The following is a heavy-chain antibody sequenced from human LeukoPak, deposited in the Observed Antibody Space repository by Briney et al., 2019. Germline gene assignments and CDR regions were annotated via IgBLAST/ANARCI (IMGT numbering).Heavy chain of an antibody. CDR3: AKWGDYDVLTGYYDSDY. CDR1: GFTFSNYA. V-gene: IGHV3-23*01. Sequence: GASLRLSCAAPGFTFSNYAMSWVRQAPGKGLEWVSAVSGRDTSTYYTDSVKGRFTISRDNSKNTLYLQMNSLSAEDTAIHYCAKWGDYDVLTGYYDSDYWGQGTLVTVSS. D-gene: IGHD3-9*01. CDR2: VSGRDTST. J-gene: IGHJ4*02.